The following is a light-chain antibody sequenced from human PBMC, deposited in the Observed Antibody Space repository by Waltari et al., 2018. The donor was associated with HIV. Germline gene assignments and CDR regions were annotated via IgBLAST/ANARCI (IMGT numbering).Light chain of an antibody. J-gene: IGLJ2*01. CDR2: DVS. Sequence: HSALPQPASVSGSPGHSITISCTGTSRDVGGYNYVSWYQQHPGKAPKLMIYDVSNRPAEVSNSFSGSKSGNTAALPISVLEGEDEADYYGGAYTSSSTLEGVVFGGGTKLTVL. V-gene: IGLV2-14*03. CDR3: GAYTSSSTLEGVV. CDR1: SRDVGGYNY.